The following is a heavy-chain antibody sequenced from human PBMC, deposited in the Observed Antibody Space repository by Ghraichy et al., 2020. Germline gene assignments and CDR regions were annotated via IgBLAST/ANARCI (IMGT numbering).Heavy chain of an antibody. CDR3: ARDLGYYGSGKRSHYYQGMDV. V-gene: IGHV3-33*01. Sequence: GGSLRLTCAASGFTFSDTGMHWVRQAPGKGLEWVAVIWYDGSNKYYGVSVKGRFTISRDNSKNTVYLQMTSLRVEDTAVYYCARDLGYYGSGKRSHYYQGMDVWGQGTTVTVSS. CDR1: GFTFSDTG. D-gene: IGHD3-10*01. CDR2: IWYDGSNK. J-gene: IGHJ6*02.